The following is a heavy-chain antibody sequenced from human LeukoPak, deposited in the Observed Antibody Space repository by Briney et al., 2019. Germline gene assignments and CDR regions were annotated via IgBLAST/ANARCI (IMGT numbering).Heavy chain of an antibody. J-gene: IGHJ3*02. CDR1: GGSISSGTYY. D-gene: IGHD3-22*01. CDR2: IYTSGST. Sequence: PSETLSLTCTVSGGSISSGTYYWNWIRQPAGKGLECIGRIYTSGSTNYNPSLKSRLTISIDTSKNQFSLKLNSVTAADTTVYYCARGWDDYDSSGFYRRDAFDIWGQGTLVTVSS. V-gene: IGHV4-61*02. CDR3: ARGWDDYDSSGFYRRDAFDI.